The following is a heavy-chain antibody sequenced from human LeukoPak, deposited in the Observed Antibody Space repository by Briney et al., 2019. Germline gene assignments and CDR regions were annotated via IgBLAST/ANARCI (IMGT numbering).Heavy chain of an antibody. CDR3: AEGYGYFDY. CDR2: ISSSSHYI. J-gene: IGHJ4*02. V-gene: IGHV3-21*01. Sequence: GGSLSLSCAASGFTFSTYSMNWVRQAPGKGLEWVSSISSSSHYIYYADSVKGRFTISRDNTKNSLYLQMNGLRAEDTALYYCAEGYGYFDYWGQGTLVTVSS. CDR1: GFTFSTYS. D-gene: IGHD2-15*01.